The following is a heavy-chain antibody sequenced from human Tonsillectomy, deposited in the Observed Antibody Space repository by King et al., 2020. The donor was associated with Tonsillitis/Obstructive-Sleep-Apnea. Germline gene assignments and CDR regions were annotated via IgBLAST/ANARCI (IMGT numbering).Heavy chain of an antibody. CDR2: ISHDGSVQ. V-gene: IGHV3-30*03. CDR3: AREASAFAARQFAY. CDR1: GFTFSRYG. D-gene: IGHD2-15*01. Sequence: VQLVESGAGVVQPGGSLRLSCAASGFTFSRYGMQWVRQAPGEGLEWVAVISHDGSVQHYADSLKGRFSITRDNSKNKSYLQMNSLRAEDTAVYYCAREASAFAARQFAYWGQGTLVTVSS. J-gene: IGHJ4*02.